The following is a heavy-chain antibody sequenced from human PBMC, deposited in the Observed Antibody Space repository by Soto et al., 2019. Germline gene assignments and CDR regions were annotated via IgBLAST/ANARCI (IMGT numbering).Heavy chain of an antibody. V-gene: IGHV1-3*05. CDR1: GYTFSNYA. D-gene: IGHD3-22*01. J-gene: IGHJ5*02. CDR3: ARDEIYYASSGYYYTWFDP. Sequence: QVQLVQSGAEEKKPGASVKVSCKASGYTFSNYAMHWVRQAPGQRLEWMGWINAANGNTKYSQKFQGRFTITRDTFASTAYMELSSLRSEDTAVYYCARDEIYYASSGYYYTWFDPWGQGTLVTVSS. CDR2: INAANGNT.